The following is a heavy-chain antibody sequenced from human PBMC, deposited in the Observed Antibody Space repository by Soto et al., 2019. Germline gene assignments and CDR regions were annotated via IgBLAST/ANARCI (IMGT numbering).Heavy chain of an antibody. D-gene: IGHD1-26*01. CDR3: AKEGIVGATPDFDY. J-gene: IGHJ4*02. CDR1: GFTFSSYG. Sequence: QVQLVESGGGVVQPGRYLRLSCAASGFTFSSYGMHWVRQAPGKGLEWVAVISYDGSNKYYADSVKGRFTISRDNSKNTLYLKMNSVRAEDTAVYYCAKEGIVGATPDFDYWGQGTLVTVSS. V-gene: IGHV3-30*18. CDR2: ISYDGSNK.